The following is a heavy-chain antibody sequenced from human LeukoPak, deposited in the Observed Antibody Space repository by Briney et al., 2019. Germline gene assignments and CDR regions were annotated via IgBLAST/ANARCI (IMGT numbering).Heavy chain of an antibody. J-gene: IGHJ3*02. CDR1: GFTFDDYA. Sequence: PGGSLRLSCAASGFTFDDYAMHWVRQAPGKGLEWVSGISWNSGSIGYADSVKGRFTISRDNAKNSLYLQMNSLRAEDTALYYCAKDITLRFDAFDIWGQGTMVTVSS. V-gene: IGHV3-9*01. CDR2: ISWNSGSI. D-gene: IGHD4-17*01. CDR3: AKDITLRFDAFDI.